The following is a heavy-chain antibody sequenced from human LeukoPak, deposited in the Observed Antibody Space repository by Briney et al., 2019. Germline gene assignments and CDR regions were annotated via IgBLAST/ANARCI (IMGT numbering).Heavy chain of an antibody. V-gene: IGHV4-34*01. Sequence: SETLSLTCAVYGESFSSYYWSWIRQPPGKGLEWIGEINHSGSTNYNPSLKSRVTISVDTSKNQFSLKLSSVTAADTAVYYCASRPAVGYDYWGQGTLVTVSS. J-gene: IGHJ4*02. D-gene: IGHD2-15*01. CDR3: ASRPAVGYDY. CDR2: INHSGST. CDR1: GESFSSYY.